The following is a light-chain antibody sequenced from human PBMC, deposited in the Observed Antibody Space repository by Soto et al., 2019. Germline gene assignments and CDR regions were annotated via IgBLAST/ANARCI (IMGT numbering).Light chain of an antibody. CDR3: QQYNNWPPT. CDR1: QSVSSN. CDR2: GAS. V-gene: IGKV3-15*01. J-gene: IGKJ4*01. Sequence: EIVMTQSPATLSVSPGERATLSCRAGQSVSSNLAWYQQKPGQTPRLLIYGASPRVTGIPARFSGSGSGTEFTLTISSLQSEDLAVYYCQQYNNWPPTFGGGTKVEIK.